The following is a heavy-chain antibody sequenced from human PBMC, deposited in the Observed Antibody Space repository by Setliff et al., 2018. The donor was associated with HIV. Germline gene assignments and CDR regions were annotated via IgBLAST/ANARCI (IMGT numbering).Heavy chain of an antibody. CDR1: GYSITSGYY. J-gene: IGHJ4*02. CDR3: AREPDY. CDR2: MYDSGTP. Sequence: SETLSLTCAVSGYSITSGYYWGWIRQPPGKGLEWIGNMYDSGTPHYNPSLKSRVTVSLDTSRNQFSLRLTSVTAADTAVYFCAREPDYWSQGTLVTVSS. V-gene: IGHV4-38-2*02.